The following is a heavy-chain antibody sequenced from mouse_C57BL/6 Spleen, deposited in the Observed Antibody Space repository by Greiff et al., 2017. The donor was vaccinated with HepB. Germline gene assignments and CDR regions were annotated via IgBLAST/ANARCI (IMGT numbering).Heavy chain of an antibody. CDR1: GFSFTSYG. J-gene: IGHJ4*01. V-gene: IGHV2-2*01. CDR3: ARSLFYGSGAMDY. D-gene: IGHD1-1*01. Sequence: VQLKESGPGLVQPSQSLSITCTASGFSFTSYGVHWVRQSPGKGLEWLGVMWSGGSTDYNAAFISRLSISKDNSKSQVFFKMNSLQADDTAIYYCARSLFYGSGAMDYWGQGTSVTVSS. CDR2: MWSGGST.